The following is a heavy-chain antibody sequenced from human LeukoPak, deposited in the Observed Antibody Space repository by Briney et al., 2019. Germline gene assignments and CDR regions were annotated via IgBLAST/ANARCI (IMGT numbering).Heavy chain of an antibody. D-gene: IGHD3-22*01. CDR1: GGTFSSYA. Sequence: ASVKVSCKASGGTFSSYAISWVRQAPGQGPEWMGGIIPIFGTANYAQKFQGRVTITADESTSTAYMELSSLRSEDTAVYYCARDLLDYYDSSGYDAFDIWGQGTMVTVSS. V-gene: IGHV1-69*13. CDR3: ARDLLDYYDSSGYDAFDI. J-gene: IGHJ3*02. CDR2: IIPIFGTA.